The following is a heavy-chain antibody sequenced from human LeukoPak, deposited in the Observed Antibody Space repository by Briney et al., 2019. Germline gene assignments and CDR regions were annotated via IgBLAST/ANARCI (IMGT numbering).Heavy chain of an antibody. CDR3: ARGLRRSYGSGSYLYDY. D-gene: IGHD3-10*01. CDR1: GYSISSGYY. CDR2: IDHSGST. V-gene: IGHV4-38-2*01. J-gene: IGHJ4*02. Sequence: PSETLSLTCAVSGYSISSGYYWGWIRPPPGKGVEGIGSIDHSGSTYYNPSLKSRVTISVDTSKNQFSLKLSSVTAADTAVYYCARGLRRSYGSGSYLYDYWGQGTLVTVSS.